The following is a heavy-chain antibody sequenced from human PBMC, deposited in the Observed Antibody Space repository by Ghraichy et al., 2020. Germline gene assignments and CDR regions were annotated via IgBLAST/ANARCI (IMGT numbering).Heavy chain of an antibody. CDR1: GDSVSSNSAA. D-gene: IGHD3-22*01. J-gene: IGHJ6*02. Sequence: SETLSLTCAISGDSVSSNSAAWNWIRQSPSRGLEWLGRTYYRSKWYNDYAVSVKSRITINPDTSKNQFSLQLNSVTPEDTAVYYCARYDSSGYMGYYGMDVWGQGTTVTVSS. CDR2: TYYRSKWYN. CDR3: ARYDSSGYMGYYGMDV. V-gene: IGHV6-1*01.